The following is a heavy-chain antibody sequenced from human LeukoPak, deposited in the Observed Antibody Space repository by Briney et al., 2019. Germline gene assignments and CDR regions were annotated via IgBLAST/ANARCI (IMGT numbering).Heavy chain of an antibody. D-gene: IGHD1-14*01. CDR3: ARQTGSYGMDV. V-gene: IGHV4-39*01. J-gene: IGHJ6*02. CDR1: GGSISSSSYY. CDR2: IYFSGST. Sequence: SETLSLTCTVSGGSISSSSYYWGWIRQPPGKGLEWIGSIYFSGSTYYNPSLKSRVTISVDASKNQFSLKLSSVTAADTAVYYCARQTGSYGMDVWGQGTTVSVSS.